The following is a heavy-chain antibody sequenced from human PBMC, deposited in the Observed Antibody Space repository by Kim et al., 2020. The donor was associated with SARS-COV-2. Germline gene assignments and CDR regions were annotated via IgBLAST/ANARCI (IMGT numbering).Heavy chain of an antibody. V-gene: IGHV3-30*02. J-gene: IGHJ4*02. CDR2: NK. Sequence: NKYYADSVKGRFTISRDNSKNPLYLQMTSLRAEDTAVYYCAVSIAAALDYWGQGTLVTVSS. CDR3: AVSIAAALDY. D-gene: IGHD6-13*01.